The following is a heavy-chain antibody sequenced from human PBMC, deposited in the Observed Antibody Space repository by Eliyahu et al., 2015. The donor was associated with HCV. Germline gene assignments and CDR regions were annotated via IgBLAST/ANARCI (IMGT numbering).Heavy chain of an antibody. V-gene: IGHV1-69*06. CDR1: GGTFSSYA. CDR2: IIPIFGTA. J-gene: IGHJ3*02. D-gene: IGHD1-26*01. Sequence: QVQLVQSGAEVKKPGSSVKVSCKASGGTFSSYAISWVRQAPGQGLEWMGGIIPIFGTANYAQKFQGRVTITADKSTSTAYMELSSLRSEDTAVYYCARDTSLRELLYDAFDIWGQGTMVTVSS. CDR3: ARDTSLRELLYDAFDI.